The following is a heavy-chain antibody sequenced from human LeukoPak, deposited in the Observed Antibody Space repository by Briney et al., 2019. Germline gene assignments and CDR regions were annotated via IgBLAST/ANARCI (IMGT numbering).Heavy chain of an antibody. CDR3: AREVVGASAAYFDY. Sequence: GGSLRLSCATSGFTFSSYWMSWVRQAPGKGLEWVANIKQDGSEKYYVASVKGRFTISRDNAKNSLYLQMNSLRAEDTAVYYCAREVVGASAAYFDYWGQGTLVIVSS. V-gene: IGHV3-7*01. D-gene: IGHD1-26*01. CDR2: IKQDGSEK. CDR1: GFTFSSYW. J-gene: IGHJ4*02.